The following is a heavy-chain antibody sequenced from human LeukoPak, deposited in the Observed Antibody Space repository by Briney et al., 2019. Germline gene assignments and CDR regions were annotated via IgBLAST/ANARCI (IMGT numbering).Heavy chain of an antibody. CDR2: INPSGGST. V-gene: IGHV1-46*01. D-gene: IGHD3-3*01. CDR3: ARDRSYTIFGVVLGYMDV. CDR1: GYTFTSYY. Sequence: ASVKVSCKASGYTFTSYYMHWVRQAPGQGLEWMGIINPSGGSTSYAQKFQGRVTMTRDTSTSTVYMELSSLRSEDTAVYYCARDRSYTIFGVVLGYMDVWGKGTTVTVSS. J-gene: IGHJ6*03.